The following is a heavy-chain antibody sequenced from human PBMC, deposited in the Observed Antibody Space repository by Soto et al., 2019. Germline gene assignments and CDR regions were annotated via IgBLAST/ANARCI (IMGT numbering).Heavy chain of an antibody. CDR1: GGTFSSYA. J-gene: IGHJ1*01. CDR3: ARDKSRDEYFQH. V-gene: IGHV1-69*13. Sequence: SVKVSCKASGGTFSSYAISWVRQAPGQGLEWMGGIIPIFGTASYAQKFQGRVTITADESTSTAYMELSSLRSEDTAVYYCARDKSRDEYFQHWGQGTLVTVSS. CDR2: IIPIFGTA.